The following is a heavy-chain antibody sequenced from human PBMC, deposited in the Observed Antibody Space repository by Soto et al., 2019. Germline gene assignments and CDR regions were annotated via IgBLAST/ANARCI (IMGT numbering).Heavy chain of an antibody. CDR1: GGSISSSSYY. D-gene: IGHD6-19*01. CDR3: ARGSTGQCIAVAGIYY. CDR2: IYYSGST. V-gene: IGHV4-39*01. J-gene: IGHJ4*02. Sequence: SETLSLTCTVSGGSISSSSYYWGWIRQPPGKGLEWIGSIYYSGSTYYNPSLKSRVTISVDTSKNQFSLKLSSVTAADTAVYYCARGSTGQCIAVAGIYYWGQGTLVTVSS.